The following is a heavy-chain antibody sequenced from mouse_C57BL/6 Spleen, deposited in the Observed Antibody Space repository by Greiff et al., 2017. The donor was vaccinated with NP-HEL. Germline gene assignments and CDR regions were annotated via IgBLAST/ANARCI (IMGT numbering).Heavy chain of an antibody. V-gene: IGHV5-4*01. CDR3: ARDDGTMVTYFDY. Sequence: EVQVVESGGGLVKPGGSLKLSCAASGFTFSSYAMSWVRQTPEKRLEWVATISDGGSYTYYPDNVKGRFTISRDNAKNNLYLQMSHLKSEDTAMYYCARDDGTMVTYFDYWGQGTTLTVSS. CDR2: ISDGGSYT. CDR1: GFTFSSYA. J-gene: IGHJ2*01. D-gene: IGHD2-1*01.